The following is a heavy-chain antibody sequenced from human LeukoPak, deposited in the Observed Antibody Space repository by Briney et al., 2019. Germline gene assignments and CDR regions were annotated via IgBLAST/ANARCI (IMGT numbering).Heavy chain of an antibody. CDR1: GFTLNTYA. CDR2: IRGRRDST. D-gene: IGHD6-13*01. Sequence: GGSLRLSCAASGFTLNTYAMSWVRQAPGKGLEWVSAIRGRRDSTYYTDSVKGRFTISRDNSKNTLYLQMNSLRAEDTAVYYCAKDRVAAAGIGELEHWGQGTLVTVSS. V-gene: IGHV3-23*01. CDR3: AKDRVAAAGIGELEH. J-gene: IGHJ1*01.